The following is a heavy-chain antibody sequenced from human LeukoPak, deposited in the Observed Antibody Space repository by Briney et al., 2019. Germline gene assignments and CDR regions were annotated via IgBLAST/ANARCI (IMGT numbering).Heavy chain of an antibody. CDR3: ARDRGAYCGGDCYLGFDY. CDR2: IAGSSGYI. D-gene: IGHD2-21*02. V-gene: IGHV3-21*01. CDR1: GFTFSSHT. Sequence: GESLRLSCAASGFTFSSHTMNWVRQAPGKGLEWVSSIAGSSGYISYADSVKGRFTISRDNAKKSLYLQMTSLTAEDTAVYYCARDRGAYCGGDCYLGFDYWGRGTLVTVSS. J-gene: IGHJ4*03.